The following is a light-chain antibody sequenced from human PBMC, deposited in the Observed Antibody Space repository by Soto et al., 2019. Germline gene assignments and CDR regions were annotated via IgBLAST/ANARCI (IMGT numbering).Light chain of an antibody. CDR2: SNN. CDR1: SSNIGSNT. Sequence: QSVLTQPPAASGTPGQRVTISCSGSSSNIGSNTVNWYQQLPGTAPKLLLYSNNQRPSGVADRFSGSKSGPSASLAISGLQSEAEADYYCAAWDDSLNGRVFGGGTKLPVL. J-gene: IGLJ3*02. V-gene: IGLV1-44*01. CDR3: AAWDDSLNGRV.